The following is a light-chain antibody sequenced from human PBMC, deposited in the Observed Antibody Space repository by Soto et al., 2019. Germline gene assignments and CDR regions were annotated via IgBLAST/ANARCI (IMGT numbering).Light chain of an antibody. V-gene: IGKV3-20*01. J-gene: IGKJ1*01. Sequence: PGERATLYCRASQSVSSTYLAWYQQKPGQAPRPLISAASSRATGTPDRFSGGGSGTDFTLTISRLEPEDFAVYYCQQYGSSRWTFGQGTKVEIK. CDR1: QSVSSTY. CDR2: AAS. CDR3: QQYGSSRWT.